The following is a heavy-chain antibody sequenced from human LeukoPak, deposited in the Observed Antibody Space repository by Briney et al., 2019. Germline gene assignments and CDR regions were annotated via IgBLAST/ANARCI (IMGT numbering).Heavy chain of an antibody. CDR2: IKSKTDGGTT. D-gene: IGHD1-26*01. V-gene: IGHV3-15*01. J-gene: IGHJ4*02. Sequence: GVSLRLSCAASGFTISNAWMSWVRQAPGKGLEWVGRIKSKTDGGTTDYAAPVKGRFTISRDDSKNTLYLQMNSLKTEDTAVYYCTTDPSGSYYVFGTLDYWGQGTLVTVSS. CDR1: GFTISNAW. CDR3: TTDPSGSYYVFGTLDY.